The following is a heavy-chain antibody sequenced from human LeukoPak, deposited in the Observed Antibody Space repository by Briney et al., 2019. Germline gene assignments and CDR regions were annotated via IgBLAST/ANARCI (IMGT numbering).Heavy chain of an antibody. CDR3: AREGGIAAELDY. D-gene: IGHD6-13*01. CDR2: IYYSGST. J-gene: IGHJ4*02. V-gene: IGHV4-30-4*08. Sequence: PSETLSLTCTVSGGSISSGDYYWSWIRQPPGKGLEWIGYIYYSGSTYYNPSLKSRVTISVDTSKNQFSLKLSSVTAADTAVYYGAREGGIAAELDYWGQGTLVTVSS. CDR1: GGSISSGDYY.